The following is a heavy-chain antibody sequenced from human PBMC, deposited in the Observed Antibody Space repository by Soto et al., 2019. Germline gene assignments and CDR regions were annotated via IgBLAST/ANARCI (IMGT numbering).Heavy chain of an antibody. CDR3: ARGRVQYLDNWFDP. D-gene: IGHD4-4*01. V-gene: IGHV1-2*04. Sequence: QVQLVQSGAEVKKPGASVKVSCKASGYTFTGYYMHWVRQAPGQGLEWMGWINPNRGGTNYAQKFQGWVTMTRDTSISTAYMELSRLRSDDTAVYYCARGRVQYLDNWFDPWGQGTLVTVSS. CDR2: INPNRGGT. CDR1: GYTFTGYY. J-gene: IGHJ5*02.